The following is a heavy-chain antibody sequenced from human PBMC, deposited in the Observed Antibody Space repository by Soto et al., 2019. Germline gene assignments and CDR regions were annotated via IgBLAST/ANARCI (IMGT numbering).Heavy chain of an antibody. CDR3: AKDTAEPYYYGMDV. CDR2: ISYDGSNK. J-gene: IGHJ6*02. D-gene: IGHD1-1*01. Sequence: QVQLVESGGGVVQPRRSLRLSCAASGFTFSSYGMHWVRQAPGKGLEWVAVISYDGSNKYYADSVKGRFTISRDNSKNTLYLQMNSLRAEDTAVYYCAKDTAEPYYYGMDVWGQGTTVTVSS. CDR1: GFTFSSYG. V-gene: IGHV3-30*18.